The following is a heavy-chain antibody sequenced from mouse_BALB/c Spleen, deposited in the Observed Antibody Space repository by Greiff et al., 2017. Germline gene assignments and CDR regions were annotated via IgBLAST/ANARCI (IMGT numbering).Heavy chain of an antibody. Sequence: QVHVKQSGAELVRPGASVTLSCKASGYTFTDYEMHWVKQTPVHGLEWIGAIDPETGGTAYNQKFKGKATLTADKSSSTAYMELRSLTSEDSAVYYCTRRGDGIYYAMDYWGQGTSVTVSS. J-gene: IGHJ4*01. CDR1: GYTFTDYE. CDR3: TRRGDGIYYAMDY. D-gene: IGHD2-1*01. V-gene: IGHV1-15*01. CDR2: IDPETGGT.